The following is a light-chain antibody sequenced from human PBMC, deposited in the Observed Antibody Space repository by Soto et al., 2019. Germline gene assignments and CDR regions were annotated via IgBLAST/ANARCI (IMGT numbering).Light chain of an antibody. CDR2: DVS. CDR1: SSDIGGYNS. Sequence: QSVLTQSPSSSGSPGQSVTLSCPGTSSDIGGYNSVSWYQQHPGKAPKVMIYDVSKRPSGVPDRFSGSGSGTDFTLSISRLEPEDFAVYYCQQYANSPLLTFGGGTK. V-gene: IGLV2-8*01. CDR3: QQYANSPLLT. J-gene: IGLJ2*01.